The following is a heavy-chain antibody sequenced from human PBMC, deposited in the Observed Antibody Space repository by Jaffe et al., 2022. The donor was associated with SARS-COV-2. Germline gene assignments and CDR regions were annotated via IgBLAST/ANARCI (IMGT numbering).Heavy chain of an antibody. V-gene: IGHV2-5*02. Sequence: QITLKESGPTLVKPTQTLTLTCTFSGFSLSTSGVGVGWIRQPPGKALEWLALIYWDDDKRYSPSQKNRLTITKDTSKNQVVLTMTNMDPVDTATYYCVHRAYYYDSSAYSRGNWFDPWGQGTLVTVSS. CDR2: IYWDDDK. CDR3: VHRAYYYDSSAYSRGNWFDP. D-gene: IGHD3-22*01. J-gene: IGHJ5*02. CDR1: GFSLSTSGVG.